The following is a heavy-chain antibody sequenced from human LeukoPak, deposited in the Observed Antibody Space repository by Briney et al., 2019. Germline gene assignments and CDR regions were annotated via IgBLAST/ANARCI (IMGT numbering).Heavy chain of an antibody. J-gene: IGHJ2*01. V-gene: IGHV3-21*01. Sequence: GGSLRLSCTASGFTFGDYAMNWVRQAPGKGLEWVSSISTGSSYIYYADSVKGRFTISRDNAKNSLYLQMNSLRAEDTAVYYCAGSETTGYIPREWDYWYFDVWGRGTLVTVSS. D-gene: IGHD1-1*01. CDR1: GFTFGDYA. CDR2: ISTGSSYI. CDR3: AGSETTGYIPREWDYWYFDV.